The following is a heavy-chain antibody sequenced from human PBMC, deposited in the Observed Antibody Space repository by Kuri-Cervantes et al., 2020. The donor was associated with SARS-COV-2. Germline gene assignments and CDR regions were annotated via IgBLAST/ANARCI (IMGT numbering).Heavy chain of an antibody. CDR3: AREDGYDSSGFYYYYGMDV. D-gene: IGHD3-22*01. V-gene: IGHV3-48*04. CDR1: GFTFSSYA. Sequence: GESLKISCAASGFTFSSYAMSWVRQAPGKGLEWVSYISSSGSTIYYADSVKGRFTISRDNAKNSLYLQMNSLRAEDTAVYYCAREDGYDSSGFYYYYGMDVWGQGTTVTVSS. J-gene: IGHJ6*02. CDR2: ISSSGSTI.